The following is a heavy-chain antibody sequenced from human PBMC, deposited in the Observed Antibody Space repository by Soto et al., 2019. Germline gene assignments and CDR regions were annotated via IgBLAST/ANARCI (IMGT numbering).Heavy chain of an antibody. CDR3: ARVLEWFGAFDI. J-gene: IGHJ3*02. Sequence: QVQLVQSGAEVKKPGASVKVSCKASGYTFTSYDINWVRQATGQGLEWMGWMNPNSGNTGYAQKFQGRVRMPRNTYISTAYMELSSLRSEDTAVYYSARVLEWFGAFDIWGQGTMVTVSS. D-gene: IGHD3-3*01. CDR2: MNPNSGNT. V-gene: IGHV1-8*01. CDR1: GYTFTSYD.